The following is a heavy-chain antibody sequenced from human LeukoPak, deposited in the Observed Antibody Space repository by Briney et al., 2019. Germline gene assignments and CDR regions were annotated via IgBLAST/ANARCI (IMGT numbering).Heavy chain of an antibody. CDR1: GGSISSYY. CDR2: IYYSGNT. CDR3: ARDRRYYDTSGTVYYDAMDV. J-gene: IGHJ6*02. V-gene: IGHV4-59*01. Sequence: SETLSLTCTVSGGSISSYYWSWIRQPPGKGLEWIGYIYYSGNTNYNPSLKSRVTMSVDTSKNQFSLKLSSVTAADTAVYYCARDRRYYDTSGTVYYDAMDVWGQGTTVTVSS. D-gene: IGHD3-22*01.